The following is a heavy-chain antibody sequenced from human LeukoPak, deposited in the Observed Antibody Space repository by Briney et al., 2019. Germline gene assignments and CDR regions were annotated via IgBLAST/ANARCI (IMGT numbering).Heavy chain of an antibody. J-gene: IGHJ4*02. V-gene: IGHV3-30*03. CDR2: ISYDGSNK. D-gene: IGHD3-22*01. CDR1: GFTFSSYG. CDR3: ARSEAAVVAAYYFDY. Sequence: GGSLRLSCAASGFTFSSYGMHWVRQAPGKGLEWVAVISYDGSNKYYADSVKGRFTISRDNSKNTLYLQMNSLRAEDTAVYYCARSEAAVVAAYYFDYWGQGTLVTVSS.